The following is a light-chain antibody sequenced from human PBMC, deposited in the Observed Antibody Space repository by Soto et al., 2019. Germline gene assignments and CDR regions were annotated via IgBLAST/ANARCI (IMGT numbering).Light chain of an antibody. CDR3: QHYNYWPYT. Sequence: EIGMTQSPAPLSVSPGEITTLCCRASQTIDNTLAWYQRKPGQAPRLLIYDASTRATGVPARFSGSGSGTDFTLTISSLQSEDFAVYYCQHYNYWPYTFGQGTKVDIK. J-gene: IGKJ2*01. CDR2: DAS. CDR1: QTIDNT. V-gene: IGKV3-15*01.